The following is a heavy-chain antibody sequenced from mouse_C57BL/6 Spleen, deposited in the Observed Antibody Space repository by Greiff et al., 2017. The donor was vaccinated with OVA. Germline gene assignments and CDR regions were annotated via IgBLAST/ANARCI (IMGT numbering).Heavy chain of an antibody. Sequence: QVQLQQPGAELVRPGSSVKLSCKASGYTFTSYWMHWVKQRPIQGLEWIGNIDPSDSETHYNQKFKDKATLTVDKSSSTAYMELSSLTSEDSAVYYCARFYYEYDESRYFDYWGQGTTLTVSS. J-gene: IGHJ2*01. CDR1: GYTFTSYW. CDR2: IDPSDSET. CDR3: ARFYYEYDESRYFDY. V-gene: IGHV1-52*01. D-gene: IGHD2-4*01.